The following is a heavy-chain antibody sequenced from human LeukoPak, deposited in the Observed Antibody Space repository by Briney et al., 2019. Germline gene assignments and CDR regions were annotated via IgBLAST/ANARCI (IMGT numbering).Heavy chain of an antibody. CDR3: AKDKVSSPDYYFDY. D-gene: IGHD6-6*01. CDR2: ISGSGGST. J-gene: IGHJ4*01. CDR1: GFTFRNYA. V-gene: IGHV3-23*01. Sequence: PGGSLRLSCAASGFTFRNYAMTWVRQAPGKGLEWVSEISGSGGSTYYADSAKGRFTISRDNSKNTLYLQMNSLRAEDSALYYCAKDKVSSPDYYFDYWGHGTLVTVSS.